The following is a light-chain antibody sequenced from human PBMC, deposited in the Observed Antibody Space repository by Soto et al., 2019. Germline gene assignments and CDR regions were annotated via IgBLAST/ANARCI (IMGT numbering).Light chain of an antibody. CDR3: QQFHSFSRT. Sequence: DIPMTQSPSTLSASVGDRVTITCRASRDINSWLAWYQQKPGKAPNLLIYDASTLESGVPSRFSGSGSGTEFTLTISSLQPEDFATYYCQQFHSFSRTFGQGTKVEVK. CDR1: RDINSW. CDR2: DAS. V-gene: IGKV1-5*01. J-gene: IGKJ1*01.